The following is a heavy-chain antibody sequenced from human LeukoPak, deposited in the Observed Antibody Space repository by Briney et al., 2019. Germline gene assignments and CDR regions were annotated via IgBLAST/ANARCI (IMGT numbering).Heavy chain of an antibody. CDR3: AKWGGVVPAAGKYFDY. V-gene: IGHV3-23*01. D-gene: IGHD2-2*01. Sequence: PGGSLRLSCAASGFTFSSYAMSWVRQAPGKGLEWVSGISGSGGSTYYADSVKGRCTTSRDNSKNTLYLQMNSLRAEDTAVYYCAKWGGVVPAAGKYFDYWGQGTLVTVSS. J-gene: IGHJ4*02. CDR1: GFTFSSYA. CDR2: ISGSGGST.